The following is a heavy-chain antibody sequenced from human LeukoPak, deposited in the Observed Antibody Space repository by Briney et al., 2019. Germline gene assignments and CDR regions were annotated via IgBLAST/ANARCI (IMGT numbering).Heavy chain of an antibody. V-gene: IGHV3-64*01. CDR1: GFAFSSYA. J-gene: IGHJ4*02. Sequence: GGSLRLSCAASGFAFSSYAMHWVRQAPGKGLEYVSAISSNGGSTYYANSVKGRFTISRDNSKNTLYLQMGSLRAEDMAVYYCARSSIAFFFDYWGQGTLVTVSS. D-gene: IGHD2/OR15-2a*01. CDR2: ISSNGGST. CDR3: ARSSIAFFFDY.